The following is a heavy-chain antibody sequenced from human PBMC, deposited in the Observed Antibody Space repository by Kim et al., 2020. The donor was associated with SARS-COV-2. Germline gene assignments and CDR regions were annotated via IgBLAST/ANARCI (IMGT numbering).Heavy chain of an antibody. CDR1: GGSINNYY. CDR3: ARGNGYFYY. D-gene: IGHD3-22*01. J-gene: IGHJ4*02. CDR2: IYSSGST. V-gene: IGHV4-59*13. Sequence: SETLSLTCTVSGGSINNYYWSWIRQPPGKGLELIGYIYSSGSTNYNPSLKSRVTISVDTSKNQFSLKLSAVTAADTAMYYCARGNGYFYYWGQGTLVTVSS.